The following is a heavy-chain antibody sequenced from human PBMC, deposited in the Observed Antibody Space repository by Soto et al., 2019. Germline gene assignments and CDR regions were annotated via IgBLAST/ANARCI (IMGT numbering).Heavy chain of an antibody. Sequence: PSETLSLTCAVSGGSISSSNWWSWVRQPPGKGLEWIGEIYHSGSTNYNPSLKSRVTISVDKSKNQFSLKLSSVTAADTAVYYCARASDYYDSSGKSFDPWGQGTLVTVSS. J-gene: IGHJ5*02. V-gene: IGHV4-4*02. CDR1: GGSISSSNW. D-gene: IGHD3-22*01. CDR2: IYHSGST. CDR3: ARASDYYDSSGKSFDP.